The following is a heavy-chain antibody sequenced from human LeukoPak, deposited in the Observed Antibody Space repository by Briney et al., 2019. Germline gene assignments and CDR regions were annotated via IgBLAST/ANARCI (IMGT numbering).Heavy chain of an antibody. J-gene: IGHJ4*02. Sequence: GGSLRLSCAASGFTFSDHNMDWVRQAPGKGLEWVGRTRSKLNTYTTEYAASVKGRFSISRDDSKNSLYLQMNSLRAEDTAVYYCARVYYYGSGILVDYWGQGTLVTVSS. CDR1: GFTFSDHN. D-gene: IGHD3-10*01. CDR3: ARVYYYGSGILVDY. V-gene: IGHV3-72*01. CDR2: TRSKLNTYTT.